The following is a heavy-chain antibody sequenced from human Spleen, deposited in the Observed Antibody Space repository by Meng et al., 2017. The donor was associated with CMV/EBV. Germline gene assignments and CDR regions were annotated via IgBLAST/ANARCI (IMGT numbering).Heavy chain of an antibody. D-gene: IGHD3-10*01. V-gene: IGHV4-4*01. Sequence: VSGASISTTNWWSWVSQTPGKGLEWSGEIYHSGSTNYNPSLKSRVTMSVDKSKNQFSLKLTSGTAADTAVYFCARDLLTGGLRHFDDWGQGILVTVSS. CDR1: GASISTTNW. CDR2: IYHSGST. J-gene: IGHJ4*02. CDR3: ARDLLTGGLRHFDD.